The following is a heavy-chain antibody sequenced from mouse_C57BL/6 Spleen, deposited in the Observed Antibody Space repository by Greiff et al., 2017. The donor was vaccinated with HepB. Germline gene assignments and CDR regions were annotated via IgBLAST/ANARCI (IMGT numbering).Heavy chain of an antibody. CDR3: ARMGTAQAFFAY. D-gene: IGHD3-2*02. CDR1: GYTFTSYW. CDR2: IDPSDSYT. Sequence: VQLQQPGAELVRPGTSVKLSCKASGYTFTSYWMHWVKQRPGQGLEWIGVIDPSDSYTNYNQKFKGKATLTVDTSSSTAYMQLSSLTSEDSAVYYCARMGTAQAFFAYWGQGTLVTVSA. V-gene: IGHV1-59*01. J-gene: IGHJ3*01.